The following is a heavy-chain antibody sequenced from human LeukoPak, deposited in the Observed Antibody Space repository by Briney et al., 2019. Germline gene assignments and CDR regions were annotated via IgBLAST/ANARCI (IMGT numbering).Heavy chain of an antibody. J-gene: IGHJ5*02. V-gene: IGHV1-69*06. Sequence: ASVKVSCKASGYTFTSYAMNWVRQAPGQGLEWMGGIIPIFGTANYAQKFQGRVTITADKSTSTAYMELSSLRSEDTAVYYRARGGRVLWFGEEKNWFDPWGQGTLVTVSS. CDR2: IIPIFGTA. CDR1: GYTFTSYA. CDR3: ARGGRVLWFGEEKNWFDP. D-gene: IGHD3-10*01.